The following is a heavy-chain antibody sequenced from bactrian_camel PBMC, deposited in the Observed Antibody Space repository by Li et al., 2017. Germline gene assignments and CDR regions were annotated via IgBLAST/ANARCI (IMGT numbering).Heavy chain of an antibody. D-gene: IGHD2*01. CDR1: GFTFNSYY. V-gene: IGHV3S5*01. J-gene: IGHJ4*01. Sequence: HVQLVESGGGLVQPGGSLRLSCAASGFTFNSYYMSWVRQAPGKGLEWVSSLYTGASGTDYADSVKGRFTIAKDNAKNMLYLQMNSLRPEDTAVYYCVRDLQGDVGHGYWGQGTQVTVS. CDR3: VRDLQGDVGHGY. CDR2: LYTGASGT.